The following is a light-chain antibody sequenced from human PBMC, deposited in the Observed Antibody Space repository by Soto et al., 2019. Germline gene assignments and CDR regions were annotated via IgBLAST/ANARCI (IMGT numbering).Light chain of an antibody. V-gene: IGKV3-11*01. CDR3: QQYSSSPLT. Sequence: EIVLTQSPATLSLSPGQRPTLSSRASQSISGYLAWYQQKPGQAPRLLISDASNRATGIPDRFSGSGSGTEFTLTISSLEPEDFAVYYCQQYSSSPLTFGGGTKVDIK. CDR1: QSISGY. J-gene: IGKJ4*01. CDR2: DAS.